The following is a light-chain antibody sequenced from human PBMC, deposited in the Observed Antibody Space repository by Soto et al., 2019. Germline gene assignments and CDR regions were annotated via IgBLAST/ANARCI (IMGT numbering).Light chain of an antibody. V-gene: IGKV1-39*01. J-gene: IGKJ1*01. CDR2: AAS. CDR1: QSISNH. CDR3: QQCYSSPQT. Sequence: IQLTESPSSLSASVSDRVILTCRASQSISNHLNWYQQKPGKAPKLLIFAASSLQSGVPSRFSGSRSGPDFTLTISSLQPEDFATYYCQQCYSSPQTFGQGTKVDIK.